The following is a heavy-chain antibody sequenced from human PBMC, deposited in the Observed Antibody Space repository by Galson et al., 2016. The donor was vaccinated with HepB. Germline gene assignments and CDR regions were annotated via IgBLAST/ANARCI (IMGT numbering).Heavy chain of an antibody. J-gene: IGHJ5*02. D-gene: IGHD3-10*01. CDR3: AREDGSGFYWSDP. CDR2: ISYSRGT. CDR1: GVSISSGGYY. V-gene: IGHV4-31*03. Sequence: TLSLTCTVSGVSISSGGYYWSWIRQLPGKGLEWSGYISYSRGTYYNPSLKSRVTISMDTSKQQFSRTLTSVTAADTAMYDCAREDGSGFYWSDPWGQGTLVTGSS.